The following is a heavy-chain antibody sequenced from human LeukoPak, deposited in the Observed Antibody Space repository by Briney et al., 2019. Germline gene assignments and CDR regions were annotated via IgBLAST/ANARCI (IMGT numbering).Heavy chain of an antibody. D-gene: IGHD2-2*01. Sequence: SVRVSCKASGGTFSSYSISWVRQAPGQGLEWMGGIIPIFGTANYAQKFQGRVTITTDESTSTAYMELSSLRSEDTAVYYCARRDRYCSSTSCFGGFDYWGQGTLVTVSS. CDR2: IIPIFGTA. CDR3: ARRDRYCSSTSCFGGFDY. J-gene: IGHJ4*02. V-gene: IGHV1-69*05. CDR1: GGTFSSYS.